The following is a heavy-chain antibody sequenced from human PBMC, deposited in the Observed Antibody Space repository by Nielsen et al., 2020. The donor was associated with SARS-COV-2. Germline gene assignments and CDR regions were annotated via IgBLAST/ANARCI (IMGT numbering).Heavy chain of an antibody. D-gene: IGHD5-24*01. CDR3: ARHAQSPGRDGYNYLYYYYMDV. Sequence: SETLSLTCTVSGGSISSSSYYWSWIRQPPGKGLEWIGYIYYSGSTNYNPSLKSRVTISVDTSKNQFSLKLSSVTAADTAVYYCARHAQSPGRDGYNYLYYYYMDVWGKGTTVTVSS. V-gene: IGHV4-61*05. CDR2: IYYSGST. J-gene: IGHJ6*03. CDR1: GGSISSSSYY.